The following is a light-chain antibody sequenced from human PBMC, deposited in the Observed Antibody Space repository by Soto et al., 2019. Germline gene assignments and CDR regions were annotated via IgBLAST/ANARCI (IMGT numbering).Light chain of an antibody. J-gene: IGLJ2*01. V-gene: IGLV1-47*01. CDR2: RNN. Sequence: QSVLTQPPSTSGTPGQRVTIYCSGSSSNIGSNYVYWYQQLPGTAPKLLIYRNNQRPSGVPDRFSGSKSGTSASLAISGLRSEDEADYYCAAWDDSLSGRGVVFGGGTQLTVL. CDR3: AAWDDSLSGRGVV. CDR1: SSNIGSNY.